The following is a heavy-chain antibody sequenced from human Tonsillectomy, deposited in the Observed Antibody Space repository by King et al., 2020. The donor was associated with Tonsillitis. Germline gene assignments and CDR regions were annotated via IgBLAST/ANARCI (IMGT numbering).Heavy chain of an antibody. J-gene: IGHJ3*01. CDR3: AGGNRSSAFTV. D-gene: IGHD1-14*01. V-gene: IGHV1-2*02. Sequence: VQLVESGAEVREPGTSVKVFCTASGYRFSAFYIHWARQAPGQGPEWMGWINPKSGDTGFAQKFKGKVTLPRDTSINTVYMEVNRLRVDDTAVYYCAGGNRSSAFTVWGQGTMVTLPS. CDR1: GYRFSAFY. CDR2: INPKSGDT.